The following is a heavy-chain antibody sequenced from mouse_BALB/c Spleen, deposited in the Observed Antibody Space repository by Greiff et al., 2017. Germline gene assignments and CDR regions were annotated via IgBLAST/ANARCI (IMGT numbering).Heavy chain of an antibody. CDR1: GYTFTDYA. Sequence: QVQLQQSGAELVRPGVSVKISCKGSGYTFTDYAMHWVKQSHAKSLEWIGVISTYYGDASYNQKFKGKATMTVDKSSSTAYMELARLTSEDSAIYYCATTRFAYWGQGTLVTVSA. J-gene: IGHJ3*01. CDR2: ISTYYGDA. V-gene: IGHV1S137*01. D-gene: IGHD1-1*01. CDR3: ATTRFAY.